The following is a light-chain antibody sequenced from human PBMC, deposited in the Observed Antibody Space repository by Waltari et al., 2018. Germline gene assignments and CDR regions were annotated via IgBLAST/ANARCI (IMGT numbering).Light chain of an antibody. CDR1: NIGIKS. J-gene: IGLJ1*01. CDR3: QAADIDDTYPYYV. V-gene: IGLV3-21*01. CDR2: YER. Sequence: YVLTQSPSVSVAPGETAWITCGGNNIGIKSVHWYQQKAGQAPVLVISYERDRPSGIPERFSGSSSGTEVTLTISGVRAEDEAEYYCQAADIDDTYPYYVFGGGTKVTVL.